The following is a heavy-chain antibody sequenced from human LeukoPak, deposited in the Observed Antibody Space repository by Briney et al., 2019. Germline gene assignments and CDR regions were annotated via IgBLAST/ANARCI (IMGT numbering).Heavy chain of an antibody. V-gene: IGHV6-1*01. CDR3: ARGTGSLDY. CDR1: GDSVSSKSAS. D-gene: IGHD1-26*01. J-gene: IGHJ4*02. CDR2: TYSRSKWFN. Sequence: SQTLSLTCAISGDSVSSKSASWNWIRQSPSRGLEWLGRTYSRSKWFNDYAVSVKSQITINPDTSKNQFSLHLSSVTPDDTGVYYCARGTGSLDYWGQGILVTVSS.